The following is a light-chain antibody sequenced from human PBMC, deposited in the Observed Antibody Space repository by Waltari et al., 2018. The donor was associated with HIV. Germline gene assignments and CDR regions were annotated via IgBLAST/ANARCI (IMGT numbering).Light chain of an antibody. CDR1: QSISNW. V-gene: IGKV1-5*03. CDR2: KAP. J-gene: IGKJ4*01. Sequence: DIQMTQSLSTLSASVGDKIIITCRASQSISNWLAWFQQKPGKAPKLLIYKAPNLESGVPSRFSGSGSGTEFTLTMNSLQPDDFATYFCQQYSSDPLTFGRGTRVEVK. CDR3: QQYSSDPLT.